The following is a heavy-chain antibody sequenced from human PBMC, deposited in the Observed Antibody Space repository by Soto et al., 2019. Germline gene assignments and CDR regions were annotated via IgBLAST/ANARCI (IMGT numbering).Heavy chain of an antibody. Sequence: PGGSLRLSCAASGFTFNSYWMSWVRQAPGRGPEWVANIRQDGGEKHYVDSVKGRFTISRDNVKNSLYLQMNSLRAEDTAVYYWARGQRYCSSPNCYGYWFDPWGQGTMVTVSS. J-gene: IGHJ5*02. D-gene: IGHD2-2*01. CDR1: GFTFNSYW. CDR2: IRQDGGEK. V-gene: IGHV3-7*01. CDR3: ARGQRYCSSPNCYGYWFDP.